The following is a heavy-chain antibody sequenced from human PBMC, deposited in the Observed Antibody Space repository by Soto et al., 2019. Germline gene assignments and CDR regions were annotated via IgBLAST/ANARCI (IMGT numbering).Heavy chain of an antibody. V-gene: IGHV4-34*01. Sequence: ETLSLSCADYGGYVSGYGWRGIRQPPGKGLEWIGGIKHSGSNNYNPTLKSRVTISVDTSKNQFSLKLSSVTAADTAVYYCARWKGTPVRRHQYYYYYGMDFWGPGTTVTVSS. J-gene: IGHJ6*01. CDR2: IKHSGSN. D-gene: IGHD1-1*01. CDR3: ARWKGTPVRRHQYYYYYGMDF. CDR1: GGYVSGYG.